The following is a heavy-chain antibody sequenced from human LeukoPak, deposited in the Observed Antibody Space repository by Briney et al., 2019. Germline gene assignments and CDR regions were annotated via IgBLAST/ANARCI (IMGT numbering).Heavy chain of an antibody. Sequence: GGSLGLSCAASGFIVSSNYMSWVRQAPGKGLEWVSIIYSGGSTYYADSVKGRFTISRDNSKNTLYLQMNSLRAEDTAVYYCARHLSGDDIWGQGTMVTVSS. D-gene: IGHD4-17*01. V-gene: IGHV3-53*01. CDR1: GFIVSSNY. J-gene: IGHJ3*02. CDR2: IYSGGST. CDR3: ARHLSGDDI.